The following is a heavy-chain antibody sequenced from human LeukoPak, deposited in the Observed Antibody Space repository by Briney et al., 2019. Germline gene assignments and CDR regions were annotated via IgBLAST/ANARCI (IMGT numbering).Heavy chain of an antibody. CDR2: IYYTGST. V-gene: IGHV4-59*08. CDR1: GGSISSYY. Sequence: SETLSLTCTVSGGSISSYYWSWIRQTPGKGLEWIGYIYYTGSTNYNPSLKSRVTMSIDTSKNQFSLKLSSVTAADTAVYYCARGSRDDSSGYYYVIPESGYFDYWGQGTLVTVSS. D-gene: IGHD3-22*01. J-gene: IGHJ4*02. CDR3: ARGSRDDSSGYYYVIPESGYFDY.